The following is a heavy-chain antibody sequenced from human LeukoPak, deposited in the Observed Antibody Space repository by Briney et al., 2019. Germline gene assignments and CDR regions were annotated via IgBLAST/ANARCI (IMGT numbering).Heavy chain of an antibody. CDR1: GFTFSSYA. CDR2: ISGSGGTI. V-gene: IGHV3-23*01. D-gene: IGHD5-18*01. Sequence: PGGSLRLSCAASGFTFSSYAMSGVRQAPGKGLEWVSAISGSGGTIFYADSVKGRFAISRDNSKNTLYLQMTSLRAEDTAVYYCAKTYVDTTFFDSWGQGTRVTVSS. J-gene: IGHJ4*02. CDR3: AKTYVDTTFFDS.